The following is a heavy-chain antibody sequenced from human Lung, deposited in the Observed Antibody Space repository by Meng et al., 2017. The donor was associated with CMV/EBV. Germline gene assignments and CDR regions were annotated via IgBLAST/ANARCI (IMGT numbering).Heavy chain of an antibody. Sequence: SETLSLTCTVSGGSISSYYWSWIRQPPGKGLEWIGYIYYSGSTNYNPSLKSRVTISVDTSKNQFSLKLSSVTAADTAVYYCARGREDMVATGYFDYWGQGTLVTVSS. D-gene: IGHD5-12*01. CDR1: GGSISSYY. CDR3: ARGREDMVATGYFDY. V-gene: IGHV4-59*01. J-gene: IGHJ4*02. CDR2: IYYSGST.